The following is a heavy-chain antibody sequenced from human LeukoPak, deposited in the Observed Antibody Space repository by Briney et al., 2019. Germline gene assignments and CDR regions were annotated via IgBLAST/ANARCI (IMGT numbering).Heavy chain of an antibody. Sequence: PGGSLRLSCAASGFPVASNYMTWVRQAPGKGLEWVACFYSGESTFYADSVEGRFTISRDASKNTVHLQMDRLRADDTAMYYCARALGSGTYYGWGQGTLVTVSS. J-gene: IGHJ4*02. V-gene: IGHV3-53*01. D-gene: IGHD1-26*01. CDR2: FYSGEST. CDR3: ARALGSGTYYG. CDR1: GFPVASNY.